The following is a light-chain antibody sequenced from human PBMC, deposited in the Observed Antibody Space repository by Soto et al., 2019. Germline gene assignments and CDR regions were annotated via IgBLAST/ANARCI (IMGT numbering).Light chain of an antibody. V-gene: IGKV3-20*01. CDR3: QQYGDSPRT. CDR2: DAS. CDR1: QSVSSN. Sequence: EIVLTQSPGTLSLSTGGRASLSCRASQSVSSNLAWYQQKPGQAPRLVIYDASSRATGIPDRFSGSGSGTDFTLTISRLEPEDFAVYYCQQYGDSPRTFGQGTKVDI. J-gene: IGKJ1*01.